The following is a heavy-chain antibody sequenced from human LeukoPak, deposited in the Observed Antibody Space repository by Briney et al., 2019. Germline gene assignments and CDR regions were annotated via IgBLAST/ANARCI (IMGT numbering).Heavy chain of an antibody. V-gene: IGHV3-23*01. Sequence: GGSLRLSCAASGFTFSSYAMSWVREAPGKGLDWVSAISGSGGSTYYADSVKGRFTISRDNSKNTLYLQMNSLRAEDTAVYYCAKSAVAGTDAFDIWGQGTMVTVSS. CDR2: ISGSGGST. J-gene: IGHJ3*02. CDR3: AKSAVAGTDAFDI. D-gene: IGHD6-19*01. CDR1: GFTFSSYA.